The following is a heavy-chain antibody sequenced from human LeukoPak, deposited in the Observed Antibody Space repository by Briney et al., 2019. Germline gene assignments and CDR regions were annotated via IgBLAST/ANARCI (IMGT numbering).Heavy chain of an antibody. CDR2: ISWNSGSI. CDR1: GFIFNNYA. CDR3: AKDNRRHYTSGPNPDSLH. V-gene: IGHV3-9*01. Sequence: GGSLRLSCAGPGFIFNNYAMHWVRQPPGKGLEWVSGISWNSGSIDYADSVKGRFTISRDNAKNSLYLQMKSLRVEDTAFYYCAKDNRRHYTSGPNPDSLHWGQGALVTVSS. J-gene: IGHJ4*02. D-gene: IGHD6-19*01.